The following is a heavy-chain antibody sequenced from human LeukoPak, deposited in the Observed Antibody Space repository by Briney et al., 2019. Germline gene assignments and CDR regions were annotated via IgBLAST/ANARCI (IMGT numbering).Heavy chain of an antibody. D-gene: IGHD3-16*01. CDR3: STLPAFLGVVFLDS. V-gene: IGHV3-15*01. Sequence: PGGPLRLSCAVSGFVFSDAWMSWVRQAPGKGLEWVDRIKLKTNGGTTDYAAPVKGRFSISRDDSKNTLFLQMYSLRTEDTGVYYCSTLPAFLGVVFLDSWARGPRATVSP. CDR2: IKLKTNGGTT. J-gene: IGHJ4*02. CDR1: GFVFSDAW.